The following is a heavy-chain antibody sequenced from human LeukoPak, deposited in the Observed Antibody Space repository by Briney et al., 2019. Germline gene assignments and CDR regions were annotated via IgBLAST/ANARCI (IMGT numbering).Heavy chain of an antibody. D-gene: IGHD3-10*01. CDR3: AKGVETSTTGELPYYFDY. CDR1: GFTFSNYT. V-gene: IGHV3-30-3*01. Sequence: PGGSLRLSCAASGFTFSNYTVHWVRQAPGKGLEWVAVISYDGNNKYYADSVKGRFTISRDNSKNTLYLQMTSLRTEDTAVYYCAKGVETSTTGELPYYFDYWGQGTLVTVSS. J-gene: IGHJ4*02. CDR2: ISYDGNNK.